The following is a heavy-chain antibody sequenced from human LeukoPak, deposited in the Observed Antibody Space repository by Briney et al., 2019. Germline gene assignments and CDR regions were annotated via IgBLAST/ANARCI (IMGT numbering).Heavy chain of an antibody. J-gene: IGHJ6*02. Sequence: SETLSLTCAVYGGSFSGYYWSWIRQPPGKGLEWIGEINHSGSTNYNPSLKSRVTISVDTSKNQFSLKLSSVTAADTAVYYCARVIAATGPGSYYYGMDAWGQGTTVTVSS. CDR1: GGSFSGYY. CDR2: INHSGST. CDR3: ARVIAATGPGSYYYGMDA. V-gene: IGHV4-34*01. D-gene: IGHD6-13*01.